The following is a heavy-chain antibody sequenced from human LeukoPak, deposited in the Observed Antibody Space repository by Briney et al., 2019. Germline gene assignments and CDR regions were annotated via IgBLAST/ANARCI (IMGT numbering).Heavy chain of an antibody. CDR2: ISAYNGNA. CDR3: ARGGGRRYYDYVWGSNFDY. D-gene: IGHD3-16*01. CDR1: RYTFTSYG. J-gene: IGHJ4*02. Sequence: AAVKVSCKASRYTFTSYGISWVRQAPGQGLEWMGWISAYNGNANYAQKLQGRVTMTTDTSTSTAYMELRSLRSDDTAVYYCARGGGRRYYDYVWGSNFDYWGQGTLVTVSS. V-gene: IGHV1-18*01.